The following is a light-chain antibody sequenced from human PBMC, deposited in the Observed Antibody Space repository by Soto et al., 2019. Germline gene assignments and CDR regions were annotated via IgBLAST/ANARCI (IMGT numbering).Light chain of an antibody. CDR1: QSVSSY. Sequence: IVLTQSPATLSLSPGERAGLSCRASQSVSSYLAWYQQKPGQAPRLLIYDASNRATGIPDRFSGSGSGTDFTLTISRLEPEDFAVYYCQQYGSSLITFGQGTRLEIK. CDR3: QQYGSSLIT. V-gene: IGKV3-20*01. J-gene: IGKJ5*01. CDR2: DAS.